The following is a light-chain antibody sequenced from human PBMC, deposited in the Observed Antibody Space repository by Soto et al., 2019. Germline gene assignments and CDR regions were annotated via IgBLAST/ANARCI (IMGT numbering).Light chain of an antibody. CDR1: QSISSR. J-gene: IGKJ1*01. Sequence: DIQMTQSPSTLSASVGDRVTITCRASQSISSRLAWYQQKPGKAPKFLIYDASSLESGVPSRFSGSGSGTEFTLTISSLQPDDFATYYCQQYNSYSEAFGQGTKV. CDR2: DAS. V-gene: IGKV1-5*01. CDR3: QQYNSYSEA.